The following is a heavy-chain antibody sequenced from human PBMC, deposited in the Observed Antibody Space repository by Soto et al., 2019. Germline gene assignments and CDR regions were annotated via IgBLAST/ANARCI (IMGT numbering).Heavy chain of an antibody. CDR2: TYYRKSKWLY. D-gene: IGHD4-4*01. CDR3: ARDPPGFHSAFDS. Sequence: SQTLSLTCAISGDSVSNKGAAWNLIRHSPSRGLEWLGRTYYRKSKWLYDYAVSVRSRITIKPDTSKNQFSLHLTSVTPEDTSVYFRARDPPGFHSAFDSWGQGTLVTVYS. J-gene: IGHJ4*02. V-gene: IGHV6-1*01. CDR1: GDSVSNKGAA.